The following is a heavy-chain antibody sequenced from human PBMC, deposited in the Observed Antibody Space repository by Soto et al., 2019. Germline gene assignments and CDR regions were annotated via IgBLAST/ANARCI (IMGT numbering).Heavy chain of an antibody. CDR1: GGSFTGYY. CDR3: ARGHGRFAH. CDR2: INHSGFT. Sequence: LSLTCGVSGGSFTGYYWSWIRQPPGKGLEWIGEINHSGFTNYNPSLTGRVTISLDTSKSQFSLKLSSLTAADTAFYFCARGHGRFAHWGQGTLVTVSS. V-gene: IGHV4-34*01. J-gene: IGHJ4*02.